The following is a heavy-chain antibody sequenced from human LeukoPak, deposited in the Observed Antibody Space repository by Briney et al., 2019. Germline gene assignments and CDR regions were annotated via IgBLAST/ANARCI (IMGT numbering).Heavy chain of an antibody. V-gene: IGHV3-23*01. D-gene: IGHD2-2*01. CDR1: GFTFSNYA. J-gene: IGHJ4*02. Sequence: GGSLRLSCAASGFTFSNYAMNWVRQAPGKGLEWVSTVSDGGGPTFYADSVKGRFSISRDDSKSTLSLQMSSLRAEDTAVYYCARAIVPGAHHFGYWGQGTLVTVSS. CDR2: VSDGGGPT. CDR3: ARAIVPGAHHFGY.